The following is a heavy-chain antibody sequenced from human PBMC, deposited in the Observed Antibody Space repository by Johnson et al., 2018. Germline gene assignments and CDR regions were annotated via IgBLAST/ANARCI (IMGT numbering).Heavy chain of an antibody. Sequence: VQLVESGGGLVKPGGSLRLSCAASGFTFSSYSMNWVRQAPGTGLEWVSSISSRRSYIYYADSVKGRFTISRDNAKNSLYLQMNSLRAEDTAVYYCGRDGPYCSSTSCSYYGMDVWGQGTTVTVSS. J-gene: IGHJ6*02. CDR1: GFTFSSYS. CDR3: GRDGPYCSSTSCSYYGMDV. V-gene: IGHV3-21*01. D-gene: IGHD2-2*01. CDR2: ISSRRSYI.